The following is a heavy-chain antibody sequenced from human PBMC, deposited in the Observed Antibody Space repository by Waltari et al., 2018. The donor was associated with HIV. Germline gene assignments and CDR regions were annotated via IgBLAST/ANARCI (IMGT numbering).Heavy chain of an antibody. CDR2: IYYSWST. J-gene: IGHJ4*02. Sequence: QLQLQESGPGLVKPSETLSLTCTVSGGSISSSSYYWGWIRQPPGKGLEWIGSIYYSWSTYYNPSLKSRVTISVDTSKNQFSLKLSSVTAADTAVYYCARTTAVAGYYFDYWGQGTLVTVSS. CDR3: ARTTAVAGYYFDY. V-gene: IGHV4-39*01. D-gene: IGHD6-19*01. CDR1: GGSISSSSYY.